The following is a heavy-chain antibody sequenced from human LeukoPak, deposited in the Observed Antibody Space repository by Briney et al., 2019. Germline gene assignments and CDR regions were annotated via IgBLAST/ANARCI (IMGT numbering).Heavy chain of an antibody. V-gene: IGHV3-74*01. CDR3: ARDYGEGGYYFDY. CDR2: ISSDGSST. CDR1: GFTFSTYW. D-gene: IGHD4-17*01. Sequence: TGGSLRLSCAASGFTFSTYWMHWVRQAPGKGLVWLSRISSDGSSTNYADSVKGRFTISRDNAKNTLYLQTDSLRAEDTAVYYCARDYGEGGYYFDYWGQGTLVTVSS. J-gene: IGHJ4*02.